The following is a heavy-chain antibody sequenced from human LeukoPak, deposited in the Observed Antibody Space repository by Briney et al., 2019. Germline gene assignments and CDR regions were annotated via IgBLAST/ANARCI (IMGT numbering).Heavy chain of an antibody. V-gene: IGHV3-30*02. J-gene: IGHJ6*03. Sequence: GGSLRLSCAASGFTFSSYGMNWVRQAPGKGLEWVAFIRYDGSKKYYADSVKGRFTISRDNSKNTLYLQMNSLRAEDTAVYYCVKGLSSWYDYYYMDVWGKGTTVTVSS. D-gene: IGHD6-13*01. CDR2: IRYDGSKK. CDR3: VKGLSSWYDYYYMDV. CDR1: GFTFSSYG.